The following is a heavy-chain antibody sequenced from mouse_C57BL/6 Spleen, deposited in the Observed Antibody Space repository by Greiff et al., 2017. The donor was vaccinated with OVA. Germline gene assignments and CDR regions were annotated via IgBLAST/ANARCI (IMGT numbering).Heavy chain of an antibody. Sequence: QVQLQQPGAELVRPGSSVKLSCKASGYTFTSYWLHWVKQRPIQGLEWIGNIDPSDSETHYNQKFKDKATLTVDKSSSTAYMQLSSLTSEDYAVYYCARWDPYCAMDYWGQGTSVTVSS. CDR2: IDPSDSET. D-gene: IGHD4-1*01. CDR3: ARWDPYCAMDY. V-gene: IGHV1-52*01. J-gene: IGHJ4*01. CDR1: GYTFTSYW.